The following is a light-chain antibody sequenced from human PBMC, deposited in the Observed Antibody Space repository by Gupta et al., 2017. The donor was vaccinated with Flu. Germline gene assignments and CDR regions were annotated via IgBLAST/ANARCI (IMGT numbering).Light chain of an antibody. V-gene: IGLV1-44*01. CDR3: AAWDDSLNGVV. Sequence: QSVLTQPPSASGTPGQRVTISCSGSISNIGSNTVNWYQQLPGTAPKLLIYSNNHRPSGVPDRFSGSKSGTSASLAISGLRSEDEADYYCAAWDDSLNGVVFGGGTKLTVL. CDR2: SNN. CDR1: ISNIGSNT. J-gene: IGLJ2*01.